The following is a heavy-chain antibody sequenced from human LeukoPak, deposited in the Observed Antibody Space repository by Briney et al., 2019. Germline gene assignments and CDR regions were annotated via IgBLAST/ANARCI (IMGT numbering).Heavy chain of an antibody. Sequence: GGSLRLSCAASGFTFSSYAMSWVRHAPGKGLEWVSAISGSGGSTYYADSVKGRFTISRDNSKNTLYLQMNSLRAEDTAVYYCAKTAAVAGTPTYFDYWGQGTLVTVSS. CDR1: GFTFSSYA. CDR2: ISGSGGST. J-gene: IGHJ4*02. D-gene: IGHD6-19*01. V-gene: IGHV3-23*01. CDR3: AKTAAVAGTPTYFDY.